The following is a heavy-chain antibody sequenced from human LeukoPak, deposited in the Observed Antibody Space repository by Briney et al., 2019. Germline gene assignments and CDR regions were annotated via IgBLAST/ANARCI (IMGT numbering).Heavy chain of an antibody. J-gene: IGHJ4*02. CDR3: ARDLYSGYDGVDFDY. D-gene: IGHD5-12*01. V-gene: IGHV3-20*04. CDR2: INWNGGST. CDR1: GFTFDDYG. Sequence: GGYLRLSCAASGFTFDDYGMSWVRQAPGKGLERVSGINWNGGSTGYADSVKGRFTISRDNAKNSLYLQMNSLRAEDTALYYCARDLYSGYDGVDFDYWGQGTLVTVSS.